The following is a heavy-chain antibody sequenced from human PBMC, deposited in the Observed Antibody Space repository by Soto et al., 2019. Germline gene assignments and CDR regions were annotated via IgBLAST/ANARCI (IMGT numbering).Heavy chain of an antibody. CDR3: ARKNWGSGYFDY. Sequence: QVQLQESGPGLVKPSGTLSLTCGVSGGSVSSDNWCSWVRQPPGKGLEWIGEIYHSGSTNYNSSLKRRVSLSVDKSKNQFSLRLTSVTAADTAVYYCARKNWGSGYFDYWGQGILVTVSS. CDR1: GGSVSSDNW. D-gene: IGHD7-27*01. V-gene: IGHV4-4*02. J-gene: IGHJ4*02. CDR2: IYHSGST.